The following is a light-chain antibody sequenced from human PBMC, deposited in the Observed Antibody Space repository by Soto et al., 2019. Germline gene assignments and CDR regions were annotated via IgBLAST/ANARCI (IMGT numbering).Light chain of an antibody. J-gene: IGKJ1*01. CDR3: QQYHNWPA. CDR2: DAS. CDR1: QSVRSN. V-gene: IGKV3-15*01. Sequence: EIVMTQSPVTLSVSPGERATLSCRASQSVRSNLARYQQKPGQAPRLLMYDASTRATGIPARFSGSGSGTEFTLTISSLQSEDFAVYYCQQYHNWPAFGQGTKVDIK.